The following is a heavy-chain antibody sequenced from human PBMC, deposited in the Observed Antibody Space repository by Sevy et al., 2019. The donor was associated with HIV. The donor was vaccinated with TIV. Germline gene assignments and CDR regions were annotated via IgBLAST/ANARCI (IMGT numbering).Heavy chain of an antibody. CDR3: ARDRRGYCSSTSCYPYGMTS. V-gene: IGHV3-53*01. J-gene: IGHJ6*02. CDR1: GFTVSSNY. Sequence: GGSLRLSCAASGFTVSSNYMTWVRQAPGKGLEWVSVIYSGGNTYYADSVKGRFTISRDNSKNTLYLQMNSLRAEDTAVYYCARDRRGYCSSTSCYPYGMTSGAKGPRSPSP. D-gene: IGHD2-2*01. CDR2: IYSGGNT.